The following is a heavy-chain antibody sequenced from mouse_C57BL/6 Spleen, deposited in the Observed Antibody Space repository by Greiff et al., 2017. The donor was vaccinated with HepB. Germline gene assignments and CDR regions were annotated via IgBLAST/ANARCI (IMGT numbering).Heavy chain of an antibody. CDR3: ARSGSDY. J-gene: IGHJ3*01. V-gene: IGHV1-50*01. Sequence: QVQLQQPGAELVKPGASVKLSCKASGYTFTSYWMQWVKQRPGQGLEWIGEIDPSDSYTNYNQKFKGKATLTVDTSSSTAYMQLSSLTSEDSAVYYCARSGSDYWGQGTLVTVSA. CDR1: GYTFTSYW. D-gene: IGHD1-1*01. CDR2: IDPSDSYT.